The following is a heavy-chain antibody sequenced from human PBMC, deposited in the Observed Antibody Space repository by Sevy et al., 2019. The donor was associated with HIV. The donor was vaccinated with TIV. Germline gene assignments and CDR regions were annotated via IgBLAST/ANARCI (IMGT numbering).Heavy chain of an antibody. D-gene: IGHD3-22*01. CDR3: VTTKDYYDSSGCPFDY. Sequence: ASVKVSCKVSGYTLTQVSMHWVRQAPGEGLEWMGSFDPEDGETIYAQKFQGRVTMTEDTSTDTAYMELNSMRSEDTAVYFCVTTKDYYDSSGCPFDYWGQGTLVTVSS. CDR1: GYTLTQVS. J-gene: IGHJ4*02. V-gene: IGHV1-24*01. CDR2: FDPEDGET.